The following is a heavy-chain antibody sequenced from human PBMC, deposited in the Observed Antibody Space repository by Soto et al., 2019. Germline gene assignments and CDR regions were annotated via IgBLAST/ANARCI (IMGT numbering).Heavy chain of an antibody. CDR3: TTDLTDILPWDV. Sequence: EVQLVESGGGLVKPGGSLRLSCAASGFTFSNAWMNWVRQAPGKGLESVGRIKSKTDGGTTDYAAPVKGRFTISRDDSKNTLYLQMNSLKTEDTAVYYCTTDLTDILPWDVWGQGTTVTVSS. D-gene: IGHD3-9*01. J-gene: IGHJ6*02. V-gene: IGHV3-15*07. CDR2: IKSKTDGGTT. CDR1: GFTFSNAW.